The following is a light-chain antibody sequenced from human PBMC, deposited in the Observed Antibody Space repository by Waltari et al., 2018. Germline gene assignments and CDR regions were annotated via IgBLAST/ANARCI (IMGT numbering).Light chain of an antibody. Sequence: QSALTQPASVSGSPGQSITISCTGTSSDVGSYNLVSWYHQYPGKGTNLMIYEVRKRPSGVSHRCAGSKSGNTASLTISGLQTEDEADYYCCSYADTSAHVVFGGGTKLTVL. J-gene: IGLJ2*01. V-gene: IGLV2-23*02. CDR2: EVR. CDR1: SSDVGSYNL. CDR3: CSYADTSAHVV.